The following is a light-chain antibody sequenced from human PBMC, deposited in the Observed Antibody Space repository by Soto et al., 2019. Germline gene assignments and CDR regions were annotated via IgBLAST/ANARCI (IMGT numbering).Light chain of an antibody. CDR3: QQTYSTSPVT. J-gene: IGKJ5*01. V-gene: IGKV1-39*01. CDR2: AAS. Sequence: DIQMTQSPSSLSASVGDRVTITCRAIQGISTYLNWYQQKPGKAPNLLIYAASSLQSGVPSRFSGSGSGTDFTLTISSLQPEDFATYYCQQTYSTSPVTFGQGTRLEIK. CDR1: QGISTY.